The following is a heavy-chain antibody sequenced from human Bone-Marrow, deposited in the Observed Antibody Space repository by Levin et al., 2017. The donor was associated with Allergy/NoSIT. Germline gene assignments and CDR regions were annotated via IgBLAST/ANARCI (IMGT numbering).Heavy chain of an antibody. CDR2: ISFDGSNT. CDR1: GFTFSQSA. Sequence: GGSLRLSCEASGFTFSQSAMHWVRQAPGKGLEWVAVISFDGSNTYYPESVMGRFTISRDNSKNTLFLQINGLRGEDTGVYHCARDQIDRRDCSTDSWYAGVFDLWGQGTLVTVSS. D-gene: IGHD2-2*01. J-gene: IGHJ4*02. V-gene: IGHV3-30*04. CDR3: ARDQIDRRDCSTDSWYAGVFDL.